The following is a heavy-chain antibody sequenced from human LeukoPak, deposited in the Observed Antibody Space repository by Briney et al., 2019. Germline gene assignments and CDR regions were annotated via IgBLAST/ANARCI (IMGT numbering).Heavy chain of an antibody. Sequence: GGSLRLSCAASGFTFSSYAMHWVRQAPGKGLKWVAVISYDGSNKYYADSVKGRFTISRDNSKNTLYLQMNSLRAEDTAVYYCARTTVTSNWGQGTLVTVSS. D-gene: IGHD4-17*01. V-gene: IGHV3-30-3*01. CDR1: GFTFSSYA. CDR2: ISYDGSNK. CDR3: ARTTVTSN. J-gene: IGHJ4*02.